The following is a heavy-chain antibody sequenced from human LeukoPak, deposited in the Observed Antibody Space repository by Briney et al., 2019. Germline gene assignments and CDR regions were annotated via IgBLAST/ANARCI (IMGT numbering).Heavy chain of an antibody. D-gene: IGHD2-8*01. V-gene: IGHV3-30*02. Sequence: GGSLRLSCAASAFIFRSYGMHWVRQAPGKGLEWVAYIQYDGSNEQYADSVKGRFSISRDSSKNILYLQMNSVRVEDTAVYYCAKDRCSNGVGCYYYYMDVWGKGTTVTISS. CDR1: AFIFRSYG. CDR3: AKDRCSNGVGCYYYYMDV. CDR2: IQYDGSNE. J-gene: IGHJ6*03.